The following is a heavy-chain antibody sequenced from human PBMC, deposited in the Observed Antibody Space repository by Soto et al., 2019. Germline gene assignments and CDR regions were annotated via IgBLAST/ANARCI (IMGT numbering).Heavy chain of an antibody. CDR3: ATNPPATVLHYYYYYYMDV. Sequence: ASVKVSCKASGYTFTSYGISWVRQAPGQGLEWMGWISAYNGNTNYAQKLQGRVTMTTDTSTSTAYMELRSLRSDDTAVYYCATNPPATVLHYYYYYYMDVWGKGTTVTVSS. D-gene: IGHD4-4*01. J-gene: IGHJ6*03. V-gene: IGHV1-18*01. CDR1: GYTFTSYG. CDR2: ISAYNGNT.